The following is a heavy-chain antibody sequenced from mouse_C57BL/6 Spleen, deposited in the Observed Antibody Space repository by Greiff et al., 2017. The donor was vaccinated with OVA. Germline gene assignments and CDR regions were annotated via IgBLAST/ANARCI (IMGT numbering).Heavy chain of an antibody. CDR2: ISYDGSN. J-gene: IGHJ1*03. V-gene: IGHV3-6*01. CDR1: GYSITSGYY. D-gene: IGHD2-4*01. Sequence: EVQLQQSGPGLVKPSQSLSLTCSVTGYSITSGYYWNWIRQFPGNKLEWMGYISYDGSNNYNPSLKNRISITRDTSKNQFFLKLNSVTTEDTATYYCAGLRRDWYFDVWGTGTTVTVSS. CDR3: AGLRRDWYFDV.